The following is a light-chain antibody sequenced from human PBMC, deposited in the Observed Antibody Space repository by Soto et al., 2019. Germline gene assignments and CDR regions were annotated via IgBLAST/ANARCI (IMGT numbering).Light chain of an antibody. Sequence: DIQMTHSQSTLSASVGDRVTITCRASQSISSWLAWYQQKPGKAHKLLIYDASSLESGVPSRYSGSGSGTEFTLTISRLQPDDFATYYCQQYSSYSAFGPGTKVEIK. V-gene: IGKV1-5*01. CDR2: DAS. CDR1: QSISSW. CDR3: QQYSSYSA. J-gene: IGKJ1*01.